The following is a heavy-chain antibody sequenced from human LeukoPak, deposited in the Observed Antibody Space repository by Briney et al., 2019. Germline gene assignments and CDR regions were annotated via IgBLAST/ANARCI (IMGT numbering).Heavy chain of an antibody. CDR3: ARESGYSGSLDY. D-gene: IGHD5-12*01. V-gene: IGHV3-64*01. J-gene: IGHJ4*02. CDR2: ISTNGGST. CDR1: GFTFYNYA. Sequence: GGSLRLSCAASGFTFYNYAMHWVRQAPGKGLEYVSAISTNGGSTYYANSVKGRFTISRDNSKNTLSPQMGSLRAEDMAVYYCARESGYSGSLDYWGQGTLVTVSS.